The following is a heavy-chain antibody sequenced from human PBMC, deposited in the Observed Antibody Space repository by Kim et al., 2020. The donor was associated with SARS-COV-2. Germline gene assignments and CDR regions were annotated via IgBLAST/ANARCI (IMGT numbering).Heavy chain of an antibody. Sequence: LKRRVTVSVDKSKNQYSLKLSSVTAADTAVYYCARVNKYYDSSGSPGFDPWGQGTLVTVSS. D-gene: IGHD3-22*01. J-gene: IGHJ5*02. V-gene: IGHV4-4*02. CDR3: ARVNKYYDSSGSPGFDP.